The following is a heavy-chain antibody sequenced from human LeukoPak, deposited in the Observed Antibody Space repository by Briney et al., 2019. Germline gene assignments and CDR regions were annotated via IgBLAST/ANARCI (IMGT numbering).Heavy chain of an antibody. CDR1: GVSITSFY. D-gene: IGHD3-22*01. V-gene: IGHV4-59*04. CDR3: ARNDYESSGFDF. CDR2: IYYSGST. J-gene: IGHJ4*02. Sequence: SETLSLTCTVSGVSITSFYWSWIRQPPGKGLEWIGYIYYSGSTFYDPSLKSRVTMSVDTSNNQFSLKLSSVTAVDSAVYYCARNDYESSGFDFWGQGALVTVSS.